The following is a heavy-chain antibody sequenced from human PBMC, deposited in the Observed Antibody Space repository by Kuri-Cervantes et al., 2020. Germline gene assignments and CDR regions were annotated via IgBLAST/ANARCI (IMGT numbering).Heavy chain of an antibody. Sequence: TLSLTCTVSGVSINSGDYYWSWIRQPPGKGLEWIGYIYSSGSTHSNPSLKSRVTISVDKSKNQFSLRLISVTAADTAVYYCARREYYGSGSFPWGQGTLVTVSS. CDR3: ARREYYGSGSFP. D-gene: IGHD3-10*01. V-gene: IGHV4-30-4*08. J-gene: IGHJ5*02. CDR2: IYSSGST. CDR1: GVSINSGDYY.